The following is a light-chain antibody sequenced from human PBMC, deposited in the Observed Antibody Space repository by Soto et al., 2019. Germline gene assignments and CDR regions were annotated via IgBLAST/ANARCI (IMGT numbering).Light chain of an antibody. V-gene: IGKV3-11*01. CDR1: DGVGRS. J-gene: IGKJ1*01. CDR2: DAS. CDR3: LQRSDWRT. Sequence: VLTQSPVALSPSPRERATLPCRASDGVGRSLAWFQQRPGQAPRLLIYDASNRATDIPARFSGSGSGTDFTLTISRLEPEDFAVYYCLQRSDWRTCGRGTKVDIK.